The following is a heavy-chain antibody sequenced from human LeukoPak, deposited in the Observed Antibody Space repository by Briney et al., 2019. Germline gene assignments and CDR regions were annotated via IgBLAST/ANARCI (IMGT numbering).Heavy chain of an antibody. CDR3: AKLQLPLGYLTPSYYDFWSGRSGAFDI. CDR2: ISGSGGST. J-gene: IGHJ3*02. D-gene: IGHD3-3*01. Sequence: GGSLRLSCAASGFTFSSYAMSWVRKAPGKGLEWVSAISGSGGSTYYADSVKGRFTIPRDNSKNTLYPQMNSLRAEDTAVYYCAKLQLPLGYLTPSYYDFWSGRSGAFDIWGQGTMVTVSS. V-gene: IGHV3-23*01. CDR1: GFTFSSYA.